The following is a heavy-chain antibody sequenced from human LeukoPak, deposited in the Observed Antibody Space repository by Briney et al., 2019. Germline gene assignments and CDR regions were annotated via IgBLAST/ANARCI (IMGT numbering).Heavy chain of an antibody. CDR1: GYTFTGYY. V-gene: IGHV1-2*02. J-gene: IGHJ4*02. Sequence: ASVKVSCKASGYTFTGYYMHWVRQAPGQGLEWMGWINPNSGGTNYAQEFQGRVTMTRDTSISTAYMELSRLRSDDTAVYYCARAHIVVVPAAMGYWGQGTLVTVSS. D-gene: IGHD2-2*01. CDR3: ARAHIVVVPAAMGY. CDR2: INPNSGGT.